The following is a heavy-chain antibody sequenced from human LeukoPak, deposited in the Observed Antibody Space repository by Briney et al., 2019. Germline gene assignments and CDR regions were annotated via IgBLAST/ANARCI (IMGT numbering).Heavy chain of an antibody. V-gene: IGHV3-23*01. CDR1: GFTFSSYA. CDR2: IRDSGGRT. D-gene: IGHD3-10*01. CDR3: AKEEHYASGSYSCFGY. Sequence: PGGCLRLACAAAGFTFSSYAISWVSQAPGEGLEWVSAIRDSGGRTYYADSVKGRFTISRDNSKNTVHLQMNSLRAEDTAVYYCAKEEHYASGSYSCFGYWRQGTLVTVSS. J-gene: IGHJ4*02.